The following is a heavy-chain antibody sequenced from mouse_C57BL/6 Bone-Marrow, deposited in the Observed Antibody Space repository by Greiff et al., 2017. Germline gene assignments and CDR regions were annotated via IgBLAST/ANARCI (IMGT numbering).Heavy chain of an antibody. CDR1: GFTFSDYG. J-gene: IGHJ4*01. CDR3: ARRENYYAMDY. CDR2: ISNLAYSI. Sequence: EVHLVESGGGLVQPGGSLKLSCAASGFTFSDYGMAWVRQAPRKGPEWVAFISNLAYSIYSADTVTGRFTISRENAKNTLYLERSSLRSEDTAMYYCARRENYYAMDYGGQGTSVTVSS. V-gene: IGHV5-15*01.